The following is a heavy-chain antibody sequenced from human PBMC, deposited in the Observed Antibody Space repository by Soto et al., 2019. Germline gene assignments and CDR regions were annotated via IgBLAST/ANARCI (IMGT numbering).Heavy chain of an antibody. D-gene: IGHD3-22*01. CDR3: ATTYYYDSSGYFDAFDI. CDR2: IYPGDSDT. J-gene: IGHJ3*02. CDR1: GYSFTSYW. V-gene: IGHV5-51*01. Sequence: GESLKISCKGSGYSFTSYWIGWVRQMPGKGLEWMGIIYPGDSDTRYSPSFQGQVTISADKSISIAYLQWSSLKASDTAMYYCATTYYYDSSGYFDAFDIWGQGTMVTVSS.